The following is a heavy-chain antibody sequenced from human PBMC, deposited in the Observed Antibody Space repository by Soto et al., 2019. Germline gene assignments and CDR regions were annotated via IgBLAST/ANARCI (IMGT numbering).Heavy chain of an antibody. Sequence: QVELQQSGPGLVKPSETLSLTCNVSGASMRSYYWTWMRLSPGKGLEWIGDIFYSGSTNLNPSLRSRLSISIDTSKNQFSLMLNSVTAADTAVYYCARDLRCCGLDVWCQGTTVTVSS. CDR1: GASMRSYY. CDR3: ARDLRCCGLDV. CDR2: IFYSGST. D-gene: IGHD3-9*01. J-gene: IGHJ6*02. V-gene: IGHV4-59*01.